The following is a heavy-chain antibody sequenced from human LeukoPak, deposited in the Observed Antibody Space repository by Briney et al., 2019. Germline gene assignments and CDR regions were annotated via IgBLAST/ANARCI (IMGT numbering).Heavy chain of an antibody. J-gene: IGHJ3*02. D-gene: IGHD5-18*01. CDR1: GFTFSDYY. CDR3: AKDKSGYSYGANAFDI. Sequence: PGGSLRLSCAASGFTFSDYYMSWIRQAPGKGLEWVSYISSSGSTIYYADSVKGRFTISRDNSKNTLYLQMNSLRAEDTAVYYCAKDKSGYSYGANAFDIWGQGTMVTVSS. V-gene: IGHV3-11*04. CDR2: ISSSGSTI.